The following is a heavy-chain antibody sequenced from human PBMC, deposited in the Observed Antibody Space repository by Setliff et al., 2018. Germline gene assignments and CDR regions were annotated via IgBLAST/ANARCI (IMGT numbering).Heavy chain of an antibody. CDR1: GGSISEPNYY. Sequence: PSETLSLTCTVSGGSISEPNYYWSWIRQPVGKGLEWIGHIYTRGSTNYNPSLKSRVTISVDTSKNQFSLKLSSVTAADTAVYYCARQDPRIGYYFDYWGQGTLVTVSS. D-gene: IGHD2-15*01. V-gene: IGHV4-61*09. CDR2: IYTRGST. J-gene: IGHJ4*02. CDR3: ARQDPRIGYYFDY.